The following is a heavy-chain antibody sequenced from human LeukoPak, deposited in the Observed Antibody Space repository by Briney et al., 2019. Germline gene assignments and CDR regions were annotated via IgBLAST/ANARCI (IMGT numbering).Heavy chain of an antibody. D-gene: IGHD6-6*01. CDR2: LTRGGDNDI. CDR1: GFTFSTYS. V-gene: IGHV3-21*04. J-gene: IGHJ5*02. Sequence: GGSLRLSCAASGFTFSTYSMNWVRQAPGKGLEWVSTLTRGGDNDIHYADSVKGRFTISRDNSKNTLYLQMNSLRAEDTAVYYCAKDRSIAARNGWFDPWGQGTLVTVSS. CDR3: AKDRSIAARNGWFDP.